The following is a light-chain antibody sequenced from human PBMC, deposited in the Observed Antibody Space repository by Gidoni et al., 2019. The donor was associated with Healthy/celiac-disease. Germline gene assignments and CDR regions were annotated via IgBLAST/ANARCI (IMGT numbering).Light chain of an antibody. CDR1: QSVSSSY. V-gene: IGKV3-20*01. Sequence: EIVLTQSPCTLSLSPGERATLSGRASQSVSSSYLAWYQQKPGQDPRLLLYGASSRATGIPDRFRGSGSGTDFTLTISRLEPEDFAVYYCQQYGSSPGTFXQXTKLEIK. CDR3: QQYGSSPGT. CDR2: GAS. J-gene: IGKJ2*01.